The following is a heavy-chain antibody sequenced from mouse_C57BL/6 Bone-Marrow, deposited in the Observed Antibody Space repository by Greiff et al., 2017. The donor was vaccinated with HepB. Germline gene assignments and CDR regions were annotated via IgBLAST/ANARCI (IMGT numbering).Heavy chain of an antibody. CDR2: IYPGDGDT. J-gene: IGHJ1*03. CDR3: ARGLGGYFDV. Sequence: VQLQQSGPELVKPGASVKISCKASGYAFSSSWMNWVKQRPGKGLEWIGRIYPGDGDTNYNGKFKGKATLTADKSSSTAYMQLSSLTSEDSAVSFCARGLGGYFDVWGTGTTVTVSS. V-gene: IGHV1-82*01. CDR1: GYAFSSSW.